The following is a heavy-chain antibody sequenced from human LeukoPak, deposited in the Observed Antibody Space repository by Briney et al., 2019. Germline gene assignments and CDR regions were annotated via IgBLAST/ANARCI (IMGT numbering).Heavy chain of an antibody. J-gene: IGHJ4*02. V-gene: IGHV3-7*03. Sequence: GGSLRLSCAASGFTFSNYWMDWVRQSPGKGLEWVANIKEDGSDKYYVDSVKGRFTISRDNAKNSLYLQMNSLRAEDTALYYCTRTRGCSSTSCYADYWGQGTLVTVSS. D-gene: IGHD2-2*01. CDR2: IKEDGSDK. CDR3: TRTRGCSSTSCYADY. CDR1: GFTFSNYW.